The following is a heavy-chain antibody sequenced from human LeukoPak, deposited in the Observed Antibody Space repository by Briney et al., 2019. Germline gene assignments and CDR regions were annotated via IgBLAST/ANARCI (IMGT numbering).Heavy chain of an antibody. CDR3: VKDTGYASSWYSFAS. CDR2: ISWEGGTT. V-gene: IGHV3-43*01. Sequence: GGSLRLSCAASGFTFSSYTMHWVRQVPGKGLEWVCLISWEGGTTFYTDSVKGRFTISRDNSKNSLYLQMNSLRTEDTAFYYCVKDTGYASSWYSFASWGQGTLVTVSS. CDR1: GFTFSSYT. D-gene: IGHD6-13*01. J-gene: IGHJ4*02.